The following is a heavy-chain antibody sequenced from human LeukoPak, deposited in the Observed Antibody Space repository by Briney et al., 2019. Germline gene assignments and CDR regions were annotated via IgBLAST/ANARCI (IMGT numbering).Heavy chain of an antibody. D-gene: IGHD2-21*02. CDR3: IKSSGDWH. CDR2: ISPKTDGGTT. Sequence: GGSLRLSCAASGFSPSNTWMTWVRLGPGKGLEWVGRISPKTDGGTTDHAAPVKGRFTISRDDSKNTLYLQMNSLKTEDTAVYYCIKSSGDWHWGQGTLVTVSS. J-gene: IGHJ4*02. CDR1: GFSPSNTW. V-gene: IGHV3-15*01.